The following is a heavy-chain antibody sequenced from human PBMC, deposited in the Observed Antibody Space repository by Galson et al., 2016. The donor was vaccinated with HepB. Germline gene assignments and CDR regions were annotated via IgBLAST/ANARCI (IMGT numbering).Heavy chain of an antibody. CDR1: GDPMTRGDYY. V-gene: IGHV4-31*03. J-gene: IGHJ3*01. D-gene: IGHD2/OR15-2a*01. CDR3: ARRYVMRPHVFDF. Sequence: TLSLTCTVSGDPMTRGDYYWNWIRQYPEKGLEWIGYIYHTGSTHYNPSLKSRTTISVDTSKNQFSRKLTSVTAADTAVYFCARRYVMRPHVFDFWGQGTMVTVSS. CDR2: IYHTGST.